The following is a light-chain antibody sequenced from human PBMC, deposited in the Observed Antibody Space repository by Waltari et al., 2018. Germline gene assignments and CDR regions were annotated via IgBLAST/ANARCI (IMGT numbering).Light chain of an antibody. CDR1: QSVLYSSNNNNY. CDR3: QQYYSTPWT. J-gene: IGKJ1*01. V-gene: IGKV4-1*01. Sequence: EIVMTQSPDSLSLSLGERAAINCKTSQSVLYSSNNNNYLAWYQQKPGQPPKLLIYWASTRESGVPDRFSGSGSGTDFTLTISSLQAEDVAVYYCQQYYSTPWTFGQGTKVEIK. CDR2: WAS.